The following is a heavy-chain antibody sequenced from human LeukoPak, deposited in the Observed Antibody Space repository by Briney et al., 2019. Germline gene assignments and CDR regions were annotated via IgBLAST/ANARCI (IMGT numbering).Heavy chain of an antibody. CDR1: GGSISSYY. V-gene: IGHV4-34*01. Sequence: PSETLSLTCTVSGGSISSYYWSWIRQPPGKGLEWIGEINHSGSTDYNPSLKSRVTISIDKSKNHFSLKLSSVTAADTAVYYCARVLDGGDAFDIWGQGTMVTVSS. J-gene: IGHJ3*02. CDR2: INHSGST. CDR3: ARVLDGGDAFDI. D-gene: IGHD2-15*01.